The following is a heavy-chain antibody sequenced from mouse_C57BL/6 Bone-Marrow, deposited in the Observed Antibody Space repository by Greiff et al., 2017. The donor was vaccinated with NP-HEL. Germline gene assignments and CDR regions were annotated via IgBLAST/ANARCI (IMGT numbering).Heavy chain of an antibody. CDR1: GFTFSDYY. Sequence: DVKLVESGGGLVQPGGSLKLSCAASGFTFSDYYMYWVRQTPEKRLEWVAYISNGGGSTYYPDTVKGRFTISRDNAKNTLYLQMSRLKSEDTAMYYCARPSGYGRKVYAMDYWGQGTSVTVSS. V-gene: IGHV5-12*01. D-gene: IGHD2-2*01. CDR3: ARPSGYGRKVYAMDY. J-gene: IGHJ4*01. CDR2: ISNGGGST.